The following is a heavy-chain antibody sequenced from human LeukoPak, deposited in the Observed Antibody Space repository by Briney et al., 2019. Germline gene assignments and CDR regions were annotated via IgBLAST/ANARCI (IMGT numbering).Heavy chain of an antibody. J-gene: IGHJ6*03. CDR1: GYSISSGYY. D-gene: IGHD5-18*01. CDR2: IYHSGST. V-gene: IGHV4-38-2*02. Sequence: SETLSLTCTVSGYSISSGYYWGWIRQPPGKGLEWIGSIYHSGSTYYNPSLKSRVTISVDTSKNQFSLRLRSVTAADTAVYYCARVIQRIGGYYYYMDVWGKGTTVTVSS. CDR3: ARVIQRIGGYYYYMDV.